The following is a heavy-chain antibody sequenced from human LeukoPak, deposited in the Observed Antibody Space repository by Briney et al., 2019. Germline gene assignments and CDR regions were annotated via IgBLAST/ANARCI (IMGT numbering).Heavy chain of an antibody. V-gene: IGHV3-66*01. CDR3: ARDFTYYDIGEI. Sequence: GGSLRLSCAASGFTVSSNYMSWVRQAPGKGLEWVSIIYSGGTTYYADSVKGRFTISTDNSKSTLYLQMNSLRAEDTAVYYCARDFTYYDIGEIWGQGTMVTVSS. CDR2: IYSGGTT. CDR1: GFTVSSNY. J-gene: IGHJ3*02. D-gene: IGHD3-9*01.